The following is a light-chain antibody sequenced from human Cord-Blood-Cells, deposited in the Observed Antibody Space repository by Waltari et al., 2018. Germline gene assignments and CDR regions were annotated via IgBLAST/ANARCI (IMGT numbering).Light chain of an antibody. CDR3: QQSYNWPWT. CDR1: QSMNSN. CDR2: SAS. J-gene: IGKJ1*01. Sequence: DIQMTQSTSSLPASVRDRVTIPCLASQSMNSNLNWYQQRPGKAPRPLIYSASSWQSGVPSRFSGSGSGTDFTLTISSLEPEDFAVYYCQQSYNWPWTFGHGTKVEIK. V-gene: IGKV1-39*01.